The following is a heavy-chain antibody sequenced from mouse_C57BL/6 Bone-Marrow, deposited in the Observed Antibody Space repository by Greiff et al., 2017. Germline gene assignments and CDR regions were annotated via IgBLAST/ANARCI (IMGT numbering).Heavy chain of an antibody. CDR1: GYSITSGYY. CDR2: ISYDGSN. D-gene: IGHD1-1*01. CDR3: ARGGYYYGTYFDY. V-gene: IGHV3-6*01. J-gene: IGHJ2*01. Sequence: EVKLQESGPGLVKPSQSLSLTCSVTGYSITSGYYWNWIRQFPGNKLEWMGYISYDGSNNYNPSLKNRISITRDTSKNQFFLKLNSVTTEDTATYYCARGGYYYGTYFDYWGQGTTLTVSS.